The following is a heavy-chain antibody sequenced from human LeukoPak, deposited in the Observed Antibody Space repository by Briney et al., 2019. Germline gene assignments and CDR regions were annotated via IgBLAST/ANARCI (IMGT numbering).Heavy chain of an antibody. CDR1: GYTFTGYY. CDR2: INPNSGGT. CDR3: ARPAGGSGPFDY. V-gene: IGHV1-2*06. J-gene: IGHJ4*02. Sequence: EASVKVSCKASGYTFTGYYMHWVRQAPGQGLEWMGRINPNSGGTNYAQKFQGRVTMTRDTSISTAYMELSRLRSDDTAVYYCARPAGGSGPFDYWGQGTLVTVSS. D-gene: IGHD3-3*01.